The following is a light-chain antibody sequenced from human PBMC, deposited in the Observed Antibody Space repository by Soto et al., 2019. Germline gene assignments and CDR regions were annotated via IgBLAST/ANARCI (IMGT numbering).Light chain of an antibody. CDR1: SSNIGSNY. CDR2: RNN. J-gene: IGLJ2*01. CDR3: GGWDDSLRGPV. V-gene: IGLV1-47*01. Sequence: QLVLTQPPSASGTPGQRVNISCSGSSSNIGSNYVYWYRQFPGTAPKLLIQRNNQRPSGVPARFSGSKSGTSASLAISGLRSEDEADYYCGGWDDSLRGPVFGGGTKLTVL.